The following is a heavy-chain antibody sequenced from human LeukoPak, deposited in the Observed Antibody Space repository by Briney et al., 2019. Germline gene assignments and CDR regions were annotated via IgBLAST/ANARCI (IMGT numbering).Heavy chain of an antibody. J-gene: IGHJ4*02. V-gene: IGHV3-30*02. CDR3: ANARASRGYSYGPLDY. CDR1: GFTFSSYG. CDR2: IRYDGSNK. Sequence: GGSLRLSCAASGFTFSSYGMHWVRQAPGKGLEWVAFIRYDGSNKYYADSAKGRFTISRDNSKNTLYLQMNSLRAEDTAVYYCANARASRGYSYGPLDYWGQGTLVTVSS. D-gene: IGHD5-18*01.